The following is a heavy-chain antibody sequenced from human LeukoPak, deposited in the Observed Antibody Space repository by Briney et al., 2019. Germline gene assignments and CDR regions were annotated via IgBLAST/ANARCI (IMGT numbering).Heavy chain of an antibody. J-gene: IGHJ5*02. CDR3: ARDRISVSDPPNWFDP. CDR1: GYSISSGYY. CDR2: IYHSGKT. D-gene: IGHD6-19*01. Sequence: PSETLSLTCTVSGYSISSGYYWGWIRQPPGKGLEWIGSIYHSGKTYYNPSLKSRVTISVETSKNQFSLKLSSMTAADTAVYYCARDRISVSDPPNWFDPWGQGTLVTVSS. V-gene: IGHV4-38-2*02.